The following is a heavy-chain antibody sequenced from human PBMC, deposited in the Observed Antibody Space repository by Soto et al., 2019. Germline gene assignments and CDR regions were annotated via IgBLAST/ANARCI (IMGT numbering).Heavy chain of an antibody. V-gene: IGHV3-23*01. CDR1: GFTFSSYA. Sequence: EVQLLESGGGLVQPGGSLRLSCAASGFTFSSYAMSWVRQAPGKGLEWVSAISGSGGSTYYADSVKGRVTISRDNSKNTLDMQMNSLRAEDTAVYDCADSSWYHTPRRRDYWGQGTLVTVSS. CDR2: ISGSGGST. J-gene: IGHJ4*02. D-gene: IGHD6-13*01. CDR3: ADSSWYHTPRRRDY.